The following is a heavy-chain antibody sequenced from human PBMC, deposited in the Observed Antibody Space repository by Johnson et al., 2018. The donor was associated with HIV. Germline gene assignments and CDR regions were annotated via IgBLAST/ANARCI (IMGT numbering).Heavy chain of an antibody. CDR2: IWSDGSNK. J-gene: IGHJ3*02. D-gene: IGHD6-13*01. V-gene: IGHV3-33*03. Sequence: VQLVESGGGVVQPERSLRLSCAASGFTFGNYAMHWVRQHPCEGLEWVAVIWSDGSNKYYAASVKGRFTVSRDNSKNTLYLQMNSLKTEDTAVYYCTTMGLGSSSWRYAAFDIWGQGTMVTVSS. CDR3: TTMGLGSSSWRYAAFDI. CDR1: GFTFGNYA.